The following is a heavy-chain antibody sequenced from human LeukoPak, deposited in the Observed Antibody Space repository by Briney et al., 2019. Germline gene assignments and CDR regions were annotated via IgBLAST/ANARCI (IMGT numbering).Heavy chain of an antibody. V-gene: IGHV4-61*01. CDR2: IYNGVNT. Sequence: SETLSLTCTVSGASVSSASYWTWIRQPPGKGVEWIAHIYNGVNTNYNPSLKSRVTISVDTSKNQFSLKLSSVTAADTAVYYCARGRLEETSVTTTDDYWGQGTLVTVSS. J-gene: IGHJ4*02. CDR1: GASVSSASY. D-gene: IGHD4-17*01. CDR3: ARGRLEETSVTTTDDY.